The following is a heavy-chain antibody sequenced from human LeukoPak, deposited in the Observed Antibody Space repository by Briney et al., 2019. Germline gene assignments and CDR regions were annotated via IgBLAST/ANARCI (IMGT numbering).Heavy chain of an antibody. CDR2: IYYSGST. D-gene: IGHD6-13*01. Sequence: SETLSLTCTVSGGSISSSSYYWGWIRQPPGKGLEWIGSIYYSGSTYYNPSLKSRVTISVDTSKNQFSLKLSSVTAAGTAVYYCARLIRGVAAAGDAFDIWGQGTMVTVSS. CDR3: ARLIRGVAAAGDAFDI. J-gene: IGHJ3*02. CDR1: GGSISSSSYY. V-gene: IGHV4-39*01.